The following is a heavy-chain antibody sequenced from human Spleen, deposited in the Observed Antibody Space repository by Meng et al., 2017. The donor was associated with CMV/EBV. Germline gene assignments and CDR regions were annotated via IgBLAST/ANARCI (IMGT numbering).Heavy chain of an antibody. CDR2: ISSSSSYI. V-gene: IGHV3-21*01. CDR3: ARDLGMTVAGYYYYGMDV. CDR1: GFTFSSYA. D-gene: IGHD2-21*02. Sequence: GESLKISCAASGFTFSSYAMHWVRQAPGKGLEWVSSISSSSSYIYYADSVKGRFTISRDNAKNSLYLQMNSLRAEDTAVYYCARDLGMTVAGYYYYGMDVWGQGTTVTVSS. J-gene: IGHJ6*02.